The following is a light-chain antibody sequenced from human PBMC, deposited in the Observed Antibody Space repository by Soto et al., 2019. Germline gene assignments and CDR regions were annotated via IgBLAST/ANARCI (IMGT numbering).Light chain of an antibody. V-gene: IGLV1-40*01. CDR3: QSYDSSLKGV. J-gene: IGLJ3*02. Sequence: QSVLTQPPSVSGAPGQRVTISCTGSSSNIGAGYDVHWYQPLPGTAPKLLIYGNSNRPSGVPDRFSGSKSGTSASLAITGLQAEYEADYYCQSYDSSLKGVFGGGTQLTVL. CDR2: GNS. CDR1: SSNIGAGYD.